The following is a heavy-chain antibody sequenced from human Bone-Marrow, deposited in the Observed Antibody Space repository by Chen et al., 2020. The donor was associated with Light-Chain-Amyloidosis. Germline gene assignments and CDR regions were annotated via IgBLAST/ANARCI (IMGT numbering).Heavy chain of an antibody. CDR3: SREFTGYDDY. Sequence: DVQLLESGGGLVQPGGSLRLSCAASGFTFRTSWMHWVRQAPGTGLVWVSRINPDGTRVDYADSVRGRFTISRDDAKSTVYLQMNSLRAEDTAVYYCSREFTGYDDYWGQGTLVTVSS. CDR2: INPDGTRV. CDR1: GFTFRTSW. J-gene: IGHJ4*02. V-gene: IGHV3-74*01. D-gene: IGHD5-12*01.